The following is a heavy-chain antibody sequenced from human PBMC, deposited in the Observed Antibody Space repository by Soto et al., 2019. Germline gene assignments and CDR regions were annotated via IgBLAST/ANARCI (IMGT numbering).Heavy chain of an antibody. J-gene: IGHJ5*02. Sequence: AGGSLRLSCAASGFTFSSYAMSWVRQAPGKGLEWVSAISGSGGSTYYADSVKGRFTISRDNSKNTLYLQMNSLRAEDTAVYYCAKGVNYDFWSGYRNWFDPWGQGTLVTVSS. D-gene: IGHD3-3*01. V-gene: IGHV3-23*01. CDR2: ISGSGGST. CDR1: GFTFSSYA. CDR3: AKGVNYDFWSGYRNWFDP.